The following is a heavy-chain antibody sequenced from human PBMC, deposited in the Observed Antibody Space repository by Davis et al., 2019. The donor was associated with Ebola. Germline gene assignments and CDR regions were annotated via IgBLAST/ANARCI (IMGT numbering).Heavy chain of an antibody. Sequence: SETLSLTCTVSGVSISSSYWSWIRQSPGKGLEWIGYLSNSGSSIYNPSLKSRLFISVDMSRNQFSLALNSVTAADTAVYFCARALQDYDNSASYSGGWYFFDFWGQGAQVTVSS. D-gene: IGHD3-22*01. CDR2: LSNSGSS. CDR1: GVSISSSY. CDR3: ARALQDYDNSASYSGGWYFFDF. J-gene: IGHJ4*01. V-gene: IGHV4-59*01.